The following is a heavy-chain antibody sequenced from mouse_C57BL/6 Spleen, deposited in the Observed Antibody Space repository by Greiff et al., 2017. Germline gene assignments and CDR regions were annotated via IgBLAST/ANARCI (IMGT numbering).Heavy chain of an antibody. V-gene: IGHV1-85*01. CDR2: IYPRAGST. CDR1: GYTFTSYD. D-gene: IGHD2-4*01. Sequence: QVQLQQSGPELVKPGASVKLSCKASGYTFTSYDLNWVKQRPGQGLEWIGWIYPRAGSTKYNAKFKGKATLTVDTSSSTAYMELHSLTSEDSAVYFCARSGYDYDGNAMDYWGQGTSVTVSS. J-gene: IGHJ4*01. CDR3: ARSGYDYDGNAMDY.